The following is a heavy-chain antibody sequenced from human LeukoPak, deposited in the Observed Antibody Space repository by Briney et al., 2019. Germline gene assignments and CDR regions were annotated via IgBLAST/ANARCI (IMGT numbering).Heavy chain of an antibody. CDR2: ISYDGSNK. CDR1: GFTFSSYA. CDR3: ARDLLYYYDSSGYVFDY. V-gene: IGHV3-30-3*01. D-gene: IGHD3-22*01. J-gene: IGHJ4*02. Sequence: GGSLRLSCAASGFTFSSYAMHWVRQAPGKGLEWVAVISYDGSNKYYADSVKGRFTISRDNSKNTLYLQMNSLRAEDTAVYYCARDLLYYYDSSGYVFDYWGQGTLVTVSS.